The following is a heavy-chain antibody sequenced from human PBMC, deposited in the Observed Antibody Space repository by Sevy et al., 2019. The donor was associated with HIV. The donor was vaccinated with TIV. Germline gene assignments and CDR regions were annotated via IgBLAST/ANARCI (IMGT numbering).Heavy chain of an antibody. V-gene: IGHV3-48*03. D-gene: IGHD2-8*01. CDR2: ISSSGSSI. CDR3: TRNGGAFDNGFDP. Sequence: GGSLRLSCTASVFTFSSYDMNWVRQAPGKGLEWVSKISSSGSSIYYADSVKDRFTISRDNAKNSLNLQMNSLRAEDTAVYYCTRNGGAFDNGFDPWGQGTLVTVS. CDR1: VFTFSSYD. J-gene: IGHJ5*02.